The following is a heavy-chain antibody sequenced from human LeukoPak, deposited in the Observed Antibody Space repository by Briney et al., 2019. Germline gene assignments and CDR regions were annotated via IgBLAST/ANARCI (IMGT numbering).Heavy chain of an antibody. D-gene: IGHD3-10*01. Sequence: GGSLRLSCAASGFTFSSYSMNWVRQAPGKGLEWVSSISSSSSYIYYADSVKGRFTISRDNAKNSLYLKMNSLRAEDTAVYYCARDRYGSGSYYNSFDYWGQGTLVTVSS. V-gene: IGHV3-21*01. CDR2: ISSSSSYI. CDR3: ARDRYGSGSYYNSFDY. J-gene: IGHJ4*02. CDR1: GFTFSSYS.